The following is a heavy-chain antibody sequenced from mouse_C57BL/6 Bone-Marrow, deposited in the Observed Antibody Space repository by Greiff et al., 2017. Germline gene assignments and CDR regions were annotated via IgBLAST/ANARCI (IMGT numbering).Heavy chain of an antibody. J-gene: IGHJ3*01. V-gene: IGHV5-9-1*02. CDR2: ISSGGDYI. Sequence: EVKVEESGEGLVKPGGSLKLSCAASGFTFSSYAMSWVRQTPEKRLEWVAYISSGGDYIYYADTVKGRFTISRDNARNTLYLQMSSLKSEDTAMYYCTRDQGTTVVATGAYWGQGTLVTVSA. CDR3: TRDQGTTVVATGAY. CDR1: GFTFSSYA. D-gene: IGHD1-1*01.